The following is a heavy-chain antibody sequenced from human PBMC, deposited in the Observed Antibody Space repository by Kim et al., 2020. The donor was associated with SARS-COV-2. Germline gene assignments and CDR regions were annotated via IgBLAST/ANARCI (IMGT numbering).Heavy chain of an antibody. J-gene: IGHJ4*02. CDR2: IYYSGST. Sequence: SETLSLTCTVSGGSISSSSYYWGWIRQPPGKGLEWIGSIYYSGSTYYNPSLKSRVTISVDTSKNQFSLKLGSVTAADTAVYYCAQLGEGYYFDYWGQGTLVTVSS. D-gene: IGHD1-26*01. CDR3: AQLGEGYYFDY. CDR1: GGSISSSSYY. V-gene: IGHV4-39*01.